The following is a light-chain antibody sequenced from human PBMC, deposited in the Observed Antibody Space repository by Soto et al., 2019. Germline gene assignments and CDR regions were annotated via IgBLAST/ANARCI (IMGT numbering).Light chain of an antibody. CDR1: QSVSSN. CDR3: QQRSNWPPIT. CDR2: GAS. Sequence: EIVMTQSPATLSVSPGERATLSCRASQSVSSNLAWYQQKPGQAPRLLIYGASNRATGIPARFSGSGSGTDFTLTISSLEPEDFAVYCCQQRSNWPPITFGQRTRLDIK. V-gene: IGKV3-11*01. J-gene: IGKJ5*01.